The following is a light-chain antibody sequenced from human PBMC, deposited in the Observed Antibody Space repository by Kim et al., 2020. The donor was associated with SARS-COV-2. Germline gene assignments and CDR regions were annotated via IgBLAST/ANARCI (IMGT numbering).Light chain of an antibody. CDR1: SSDVGSYDY. J-gene: IGLJ2*01. Sequence: QSALTQPASVSGSPGQTITISCTGTSSDVGSYDYVSWYQQYPVKAPKLIIYVVTTRPSGVSTRFSGSKSGNTASLTISALQPEDEADYYCSSYTTGSTLVFGGGTQLTVL. CDR3: SSYTTGSTLV. CDR2: VVT. V-gene: IGLV2-14*03.